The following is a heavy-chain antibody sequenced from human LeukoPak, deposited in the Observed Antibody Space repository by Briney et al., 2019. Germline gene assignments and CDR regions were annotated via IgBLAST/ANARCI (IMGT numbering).Heavy chain of an antibody. Sequence: SETLSLTCTVSGGSISSSSYYWGWIRQPPGKGLEWIGSIYYSGSTYYNPSLKSRVTISVDTSKNQFSLKLSSVTAADTAVYYCASRGMDVWGKGTTVTVSS. CDR1: GGSISSSSYY. CDR3: ASRGMDV. CDR2: IYYSGST. V-gene: IGHV4-39*07. J-gene: IGHJ6*03.